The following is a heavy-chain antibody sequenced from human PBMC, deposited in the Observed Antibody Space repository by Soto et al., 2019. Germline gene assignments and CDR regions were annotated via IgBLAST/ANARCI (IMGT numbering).Heavy chain of an antibody. CDR2: INPSTDVT. CDR3: ARDRGYSSSYNYHCYFGMDV. V-gene: IGHV1-2*04. J-gene: IGHJ6*02. CDR1: GYTFTGYY. D-gene: IGHD5-18*01. Sequence: ASVKVSCKTSGYTFTGYYIHWVRQAPGQGLEWMGWINPSTDVTRSAEKFQDWVTMTRDTSIRTAYMELRRLKSDDTAIYYCARDRGYSSSYNYHCYFGMDVWGQGTPVTVSS.